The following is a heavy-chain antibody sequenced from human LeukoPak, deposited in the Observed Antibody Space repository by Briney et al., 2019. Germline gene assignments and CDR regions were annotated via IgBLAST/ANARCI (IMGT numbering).Heavy chain of an antibody. Sequence: PGGSLRLSCAASGFTFTNYPVHWVRQAPGKGLEWVTVISYDGTTKYYADSVKGRFTISRGSSRNTLYLQMNSLRAEDTAVYYCAELGITMIGGVWGKGTTVTISS. CDR2: ISYDGTTK. J-gene: IGHJ6*04. V-gene: IGHV3-30*04. CDR1: GFTFTNYP. CDR3: AELGITMIGGV. D-gene: IGHD3-10*02.